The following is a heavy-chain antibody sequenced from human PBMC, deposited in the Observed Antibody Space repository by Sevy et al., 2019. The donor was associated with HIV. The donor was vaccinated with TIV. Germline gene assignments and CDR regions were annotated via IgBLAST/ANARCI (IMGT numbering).Heavy chain of an antibody. CDR3: ARGGGFSDEGMDV. CDR1: AGSISPYY. D-gene: IGHD1-26*01. Sequence: SETLSLTCTVSAGSISPYYWNWIRQPPGKGLEWIGYIYYSGSTNYNPSLRSRVTISVDTSKTQFSLNLSSVTAADTAVYFCARGGGFSDEGMDVWGQGTTVTVSS. J-gene: IGHJ6*02. CDR2: IYYSGST. V-gene: IGHV4-59*01.